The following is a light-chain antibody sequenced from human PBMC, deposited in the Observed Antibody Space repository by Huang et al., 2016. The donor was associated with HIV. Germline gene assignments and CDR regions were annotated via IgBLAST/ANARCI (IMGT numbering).Light chain of an antibody. J-gene: IGKJ2*01. CDR1: QTIRKY. CDR2: AAS. V-gene: IGKV1-39*01. Sequence: DIQMTQSPSSLSASVGDRVTITCRASQTIRKYLNWFQQKPGKAPDLLIYAASTLQGGVPSRFSASGSGTDFALTISSLQPEDFATYYCQQNYNTPYTFGQGTIVEIK. CDR3: QQNYNTPYT.